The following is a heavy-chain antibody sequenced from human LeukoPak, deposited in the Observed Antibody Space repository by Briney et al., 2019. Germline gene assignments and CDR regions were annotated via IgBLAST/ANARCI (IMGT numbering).Heavy chain of an antibody. CDR2: ISWNSGSI. CDR3: ANDRSNGDQLFEFDY. D-gene: IGHD2-2*01. V-gene: IGHV3-9*01. CDR1: GFTFDDYA. J-gene: IGHJ4*02. Sequence: GGSLRLSCAASGFTFDDYAMHWVRQAPGKGLEWVSGISWNSGSIGYADSVKSRFTISRDNAKNSLYLQMNSLRAEDTALYYCANDRSNGDQLFEFDYWGQGTLVTVSS.